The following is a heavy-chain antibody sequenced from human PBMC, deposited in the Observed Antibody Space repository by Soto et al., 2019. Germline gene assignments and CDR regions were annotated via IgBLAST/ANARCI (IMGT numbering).Heavy chain of an antibody. Sequence: SETLSLTCTVSGGSISGYYWSWIRQPPGKGLEWIGEINHSGSTNYNPSLKSRVTISVDTSKNQFSLKLSSVTAADTAVYYCARGPIAAAGNNYYYGMDVWGQGTTVTVS. V-gene: IGHV4-34*01. CDR2: INHSGST. J-gene: IGHJ6*02. CDR3: ARGPIAAAGNNYYYGMDV. D-gene: IGHD6-13*01. CDR1: GGSISGYY.